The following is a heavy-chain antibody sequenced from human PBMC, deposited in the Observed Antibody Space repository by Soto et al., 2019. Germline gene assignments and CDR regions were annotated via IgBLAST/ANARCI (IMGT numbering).Heavy chain of an antibody. D-gene: IGHD3-9*01. CDR1: GESLTQSY. CDR3: ARTVLGPDILADQFVDYYYYMAV. J-gene: IGHJ6*03. Sequence: PSKNLSLTCTVSGESLTQSYWSCIRLLPGKGLDWFGYMYYSGSTSYNPSLRRRVIMSVDTSKRQFSLQLKSVTAADTAIYYCARTVLGPDILADQFVDYYYYMAVWGQGTTVTVS. CDR2: MYYSGST. V-gene: IGHV4-59*08.